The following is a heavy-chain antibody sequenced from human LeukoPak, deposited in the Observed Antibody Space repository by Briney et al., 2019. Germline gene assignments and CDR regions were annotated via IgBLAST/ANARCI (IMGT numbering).Heavy chain of an antibody. Sequence: ASVKVSCKVSGYTLTELSMHWVRQAPGKGLEWMGGFDPEDGETIYAQKFQGRVTMTEDTSTDTAYMELSSLRSEDTAVYYCATSISSYYDSSGSDYWGQGTLVTVSS. CDR3: ATSISSYYDSSGSDY. D-gene: IGHD3-22*01. CDR2: FDPEDGET. CDR1: GYTLTELS. V-gene: IGHV1-24*01. J-gene: IGHJ4*02.